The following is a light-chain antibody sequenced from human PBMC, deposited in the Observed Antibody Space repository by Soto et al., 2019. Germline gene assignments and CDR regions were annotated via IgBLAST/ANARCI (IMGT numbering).Light chain of an antibody. CDR2: GNI. CDR3: QSYDSSLSADYV. CDR1: SSNIGAGYD. J-gene: IGLJ1*01. Sequence: QSVLTQPPSVSGAPGQTVTISCTGSSSNIGAGYDVHWYQQLPGTAPKLLIYGNINRPSEVPDRFSGSKSGTSASLAITGLQAEDEADYYCQSYDSSLSADYVFGTGTKLTVL. V-gene: IGLV1-40*01.